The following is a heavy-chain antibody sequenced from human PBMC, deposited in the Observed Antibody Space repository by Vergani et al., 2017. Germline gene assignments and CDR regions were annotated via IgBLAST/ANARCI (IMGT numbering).Heavy chain of an antibody. CDR2: IYTSGST. CDR3: ARDGYCTSTSCYDAFDI. Sequence: QVQLQESGPGLVKPSQTLSLTCTVSGGSISSDNYYWSWIRQPPGKGLEWIGRIYTSGSTNYNPSLKSRVTMSVDTSKNHFSLKLSSVTAADTAVYYCARDGYCTSTSCYDAFDIWGQGTMVTVSS. CDR1: GGSISSDNYY. V-gene: IGHV4-61*02. J-gene: IGHJ3*02. D-gene: IGHD2-2*03.